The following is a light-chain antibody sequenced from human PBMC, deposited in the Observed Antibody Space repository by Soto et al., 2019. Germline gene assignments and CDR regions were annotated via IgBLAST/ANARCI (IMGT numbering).Light chain of an antibody. V-gene: IGKV1-33*01. CDR1: HDITNY. J-gene: IGKJ3*01. CDR2: DAA. CDR3: QKYDNVPFT. Sequence: DIPMTQSPDSLSASVGARVTITCQASHDITNYVNWYQQKPGRAPRLLIYDAANLATGVPSRFSGSGSETDFTFTIASLLPEDVGIYYCQKYDNVPFTFGPGTKVNIK.